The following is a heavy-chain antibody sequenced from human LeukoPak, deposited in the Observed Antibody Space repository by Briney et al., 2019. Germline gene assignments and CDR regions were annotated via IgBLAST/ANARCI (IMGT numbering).Heavy chain of an antibody. D-gene: IGHD3-10*01. CDR3: ARGMSTVYYYFDY. J-gene: IGHJ4*02. Sequence: GGSLRLSCAASGFTFSSYWMAGVGKLQGKGRNGLANIKQDGSEKYYVDSVKGRFTISRDNAKNSLYLQMNSLRAEDTAVYYCARGMSTVYYYFDYWGQGTLVTVSS. CDR1: GFTFSSYW. CDR2: IKQDGSEK. V-gene: IGHV3-7*02.